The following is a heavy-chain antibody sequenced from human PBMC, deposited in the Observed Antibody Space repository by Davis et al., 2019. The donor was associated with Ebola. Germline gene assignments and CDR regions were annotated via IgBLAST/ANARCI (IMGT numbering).Heavy chain of an antibody. CDR3: ARLPVAERGTRWFDP. D-gene: IGHD1-26*01. CDR1: GGSISSSSYY. V-gene: IGHV4-39*07. Sequence: PSETLSPTCTVSGGSISSSSYYWGWIRQPPGKGLEWIGNINYSGSTYYNPSLKSRVTISTDTSKNQFSLELRSLIAADTAVYYCARLPVAERGTRWFDPWGQGTQVTVSS. CDR2: INYSGST. J-gene: IGHJ5*02.